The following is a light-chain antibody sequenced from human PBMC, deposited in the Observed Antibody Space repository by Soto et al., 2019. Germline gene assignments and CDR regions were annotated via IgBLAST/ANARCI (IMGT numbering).Light chain of an antibody. Sequence: QSALTQPASVSGSPGQSITISCTGSYSDVGGYDYVSWYQQHPGKAPKVILYDVSDRPFGVSDRFSGSKSGATASLTISGLQAEDEADYYCSSYTGRSALYVFGTGTKVTVL. CDR2: DVS. J-gene: IGLJ1*01. V-gene: IGLV2-14*03. CDR1: YSDVGGYDY. CDR3: SSYTGRSALYV.